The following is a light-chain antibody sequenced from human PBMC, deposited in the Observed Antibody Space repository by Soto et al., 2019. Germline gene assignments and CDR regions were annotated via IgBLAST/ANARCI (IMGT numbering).Light chain of an antibody. CDR1: QSISNY. J-gene: IGKJ1*01. CDR2: DAS. CDR3: KKYKSYTSRT. V-gene: IGKV1-5*01. Sequence: DIQMSQSPSTLSVLVGDRVTITCRASQSISNYLVWYQQKPGKAPNLLIYDASILESGVPSRFSGSGSGTEFRLTIRRLQADDFATYYCKKYKSYTSRTLGKGPRWIS.